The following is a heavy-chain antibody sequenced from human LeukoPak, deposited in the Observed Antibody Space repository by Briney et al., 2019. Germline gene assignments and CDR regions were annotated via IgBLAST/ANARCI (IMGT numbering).Heavy chain of an antibody. CDR2: ISGSGGST. Sequence: PGGSLRLSCAASGFTFSSYAMSWVRQAPGKGLEWVSAISGSGGSTYYADSVKGRFTISRDNSKNTLYLQMNSLRAGDTAVYYCAKDYYDSSGYYPYYFDYWGQGTLVTVSS. J-gene: IGHJ4*02. CDR3: AKDYYDSSGYYPYYFDY. V-gene: IGHV3-23*01. D-gene: IGHD3-22*01. CDR1: GFTFSSYA.